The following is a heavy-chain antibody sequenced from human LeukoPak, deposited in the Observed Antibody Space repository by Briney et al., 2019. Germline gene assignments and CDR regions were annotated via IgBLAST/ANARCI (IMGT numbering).Heavy chain of an antibody. CDR1: GFTFSSYA. Sequence: GGSLRLSCAASGFTFSSYAMGWVRQAPGKGLEWVSAISGSGGSTYYADSVKGRFTISRDNSKNTLYLQMNSLRAEDTAVYYCAKDTQVVPAATPDYWGQGTLVTVSS. V-gene: IGHV3-23*01. CDR3: AKDTQVVPAATPDY. J-gene: IGHJ4*02. CDR2: ISGSGGST. D-gene: IGHD2-2*01.